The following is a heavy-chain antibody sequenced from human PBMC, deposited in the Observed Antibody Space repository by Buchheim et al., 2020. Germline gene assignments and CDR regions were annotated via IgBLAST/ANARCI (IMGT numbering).Heavy chain of an antibody. V-gene: IGHV3-23*04. CDR2: ISSSGGST. D-gene: IGHD6-19*01. CDR1: GFTFSTCA. J-gene: IGHJ6*02. Sequence: EVQLVESGGDLVQPGGSLRLSCAASGFTFSTCAMSWVRQAPGKGLEWVSTISSSGGSTFYADSVKGRFTISRDNSKNTLYLQIKSLRAEDTAVFYCAKRLGIEAGEGYDMDVWGQGTT. CDR3: AKRLGIEAGEGYDMDV.